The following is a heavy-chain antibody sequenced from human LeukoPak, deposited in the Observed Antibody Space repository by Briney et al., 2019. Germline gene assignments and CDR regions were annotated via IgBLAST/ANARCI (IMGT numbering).Heavy chain of an antibody. CDR3: ARGLLQYYDILPVWGFDY. CDR2: ISSSGSTI. J-gene: IGHJ4*02. Sequence: GGSLRLSCAASGFTFSDYYMSWIRQAPGKGLEWVSYISSSGSTIYYADSVRGRFTISRDNAKNSLYLQMNSLRAEDTAVYYCARGLLQYYDILPVWGFDYWGQGTLVTVSS. CDR1: GFTFSDYY. V-gene: IGHV3-11*01. D-gene: IGHD3-9*01.